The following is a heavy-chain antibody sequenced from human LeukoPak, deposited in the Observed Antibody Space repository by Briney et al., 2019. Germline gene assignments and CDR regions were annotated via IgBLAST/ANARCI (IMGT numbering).Heavy chain of an antibody. CDR3: ARDAVLVGATNWFDP. Sequence: GASVKVSCKASGYNFTSDGITWVRQAPGQGLEWMGWINTNTGNPTYAQGFTGRFVFSLDTSVSTAYLQISSLKAEDTAVYYCARDAVLVGATNWFDPWGQGTLVTVSS. CDR2: INTNTGNP. V-gene: IGHV7-4-1*02. D-gene: IGHD1-26*01. J-gene: IGHJ5*02. CDR1: GYNFTSDG.